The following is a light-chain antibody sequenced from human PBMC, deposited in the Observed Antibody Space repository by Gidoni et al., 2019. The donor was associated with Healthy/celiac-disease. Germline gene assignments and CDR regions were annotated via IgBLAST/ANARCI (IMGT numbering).Light chain of an antibody. V-gene: IGKV3-20*01. Sequence: IVLTQSPGTLFLSPGERATLSCRASKSVSSSYLAWYQQKPGQAPRLLIYGASSRATGIPERFSGSGSGTDFTLTISRLEPEDFAVYYCQQYGSSPWTFGQGTKVEIK. CDR1: KSVSSSY. CDR2: GAS. CDR3: QQYGSSPWT. J-gene: IGKJ1*01.